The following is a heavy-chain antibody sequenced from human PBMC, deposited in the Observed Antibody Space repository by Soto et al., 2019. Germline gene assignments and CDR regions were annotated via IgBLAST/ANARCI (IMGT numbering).Heavy chain of an antibody. J-gene: IGHJ6*02. Sequence: QITLKESGPTLVKPTQTLTLTCIFSGFSLSATGVGVGWIRQPPGEALEWLALIYWDDDKRYSPSLKSRHTITKETSKTQVVLTMTSLDPVDTATYYCVSGWYGDQTWYGMGVWGQGTTVTVSS. CDR3: VSGWYGDQTWYGMGV. CDR2: IYWDDDK. D-gene: IGHD6-19*01. V-gene: IGHV2-5*02. CDR1: GFSLSATGVG.